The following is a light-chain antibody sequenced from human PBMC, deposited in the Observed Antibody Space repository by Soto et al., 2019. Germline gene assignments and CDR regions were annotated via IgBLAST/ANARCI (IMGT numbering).Light chain of an antibody. Sequence: EIVLTQSPGTLSLSPVEGATLSCRASQSVSSDLAWYQQKPGQAPRLLIYDASNRATGIPARFSGSGSGTDFTLTISSLEPEDFAVYYCQQRSNWPLTFGGGTKVEIK. CDR2: DAS. V-gene: IGKV3-11*01. CDR1: QSVSSD. J-gene: IGKJ4*01. CDR3: QQRSNWPLT.